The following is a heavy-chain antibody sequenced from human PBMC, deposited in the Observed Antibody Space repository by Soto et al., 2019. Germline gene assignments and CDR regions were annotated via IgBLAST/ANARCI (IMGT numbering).Heavy chain of an antibody. CDR2: ISTSGRAT. Sequence: EVQLLESGGDLVQPGGSLRLSCRASGFPFSNYAMNWVRQAPGRGLERVAGISTSGRATYYANSVKGRFTISRDHSKITVYLEMSSLSAEDTAVYYCAKDRAFNFYYGMDVWGQGTTVTVSS. D-gene: IGHD3-3*02. CDR3: AKDRAFNFYYGMDV. CDR1: GFPFSNYA. J-gene: IGHJ6*02. V-gene: IGHV3-23*01.